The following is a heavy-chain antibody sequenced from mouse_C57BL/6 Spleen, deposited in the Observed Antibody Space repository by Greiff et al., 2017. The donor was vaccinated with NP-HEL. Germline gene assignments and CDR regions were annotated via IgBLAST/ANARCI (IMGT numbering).Heavy chain of an antibody. J-gene: IGHJ2*01. CDR2: IHPNSGST. V-gene: IGHV1-64*01. D-gene: IGHD1-1*01. Sequence: QVQLQQSGAELVKPGASVKLSCKASGYTFTSYWMHWVKQRPGQGLEWIGMIHPNSGSTNYNEKFKSKATLTVDKSSSTAYMQLSSLTSEDSAVYYCARRGTVVATPDYWGQGTTLTVSS. CDR1: GYTFTSYW. CDR3: ARRGTVVATPDY.